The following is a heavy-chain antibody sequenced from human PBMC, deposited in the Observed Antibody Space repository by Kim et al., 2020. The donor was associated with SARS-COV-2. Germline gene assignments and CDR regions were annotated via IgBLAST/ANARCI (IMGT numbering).Heavy chain of an antibody. D-gene: IGHD4-17*01. CDR1: GGTFSSYA. CDR3: ARSSTYDYGDKRGGFDY. Sequence: VKVSCKASGGTFSSYAISWVRQAPGQGLEWMGGIIPIFGTANYAQKFQGRVTITADESTSTAYMELSSLRSEDTAVYYCARSSTYDYGDKRGGFDYWGQGTLVTVSS. J-gene: IGHJ4*02. V-gene: IGHV1-69*01. CDR2: IIPIFGTA.